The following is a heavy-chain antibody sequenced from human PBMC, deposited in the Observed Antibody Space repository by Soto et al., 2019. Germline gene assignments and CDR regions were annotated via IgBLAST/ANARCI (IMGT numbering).Heavy chain of an antibody. J-gene: IGHJ4*02. CDR3: AKDRSYGDYFDY. CDR2: ISYDGSNK. Sequence: PGGSLRLSCAASGFTFSSYAMHWVRQAPGKGLEWVAVISYDGSNKYYADSVKGRFTISRDNSKNTLYLQMNSLRAEDTAVHYCAKDRSYGDYFDYWGQGTLVTVS. CDR1: GFTFSSYA. D-gene: IGHD1-26*01. V-gene: IGHV3-30-3*01.